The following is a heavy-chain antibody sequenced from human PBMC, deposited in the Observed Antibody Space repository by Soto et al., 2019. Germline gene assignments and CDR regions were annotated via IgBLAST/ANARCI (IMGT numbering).Heavy chain of an antibody. CDR1: GFTFRAYE. Sequence: GSLRLSCGASGFTFRAYEMAWVRQAPGKGLEWVSYISDSGRTIKYADSVKGRFTISRDDAKNSLYLQMNSLRAEDTAVYFCAGGIMYSGSYQDWGQGALVTVSS. J-gene: IGHJ4*02. V-gene: IGHV3-48*03. D-gene: IGHD1-26*01. CDR3: AGGIMYSGSYQD. CDR2: ISDSGRTI.